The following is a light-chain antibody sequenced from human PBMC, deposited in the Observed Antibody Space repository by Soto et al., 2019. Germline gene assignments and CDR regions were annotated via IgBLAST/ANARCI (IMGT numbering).Light chain of an antibody. J-gene: IGLJ1*01. Sequence: QLVLTQPASVSGSPGQSITISCTGTSSDVGGYDYVSWYQHHPGKAPKLMIYDVSNRPSGVSNRFSGSKSGNTASLTISGLQAEDEADYYCSSQTSTSTPPYVFGTVTKLTVL. CDR2: DVS. CDR1: SSDVGGYDY. V-gene: IGLV2-14*03. CDR3: SSQTSTSTPPYV.